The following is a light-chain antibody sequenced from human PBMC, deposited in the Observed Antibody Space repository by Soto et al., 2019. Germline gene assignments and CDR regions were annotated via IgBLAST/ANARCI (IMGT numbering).Light chain of an antibody. Sequence: EIVLTQSPGTLSLSPGERATLSCRASQRVSSSYLAWYQQKPGQAPRLLIYGASSRATGIPDRFSGSGSGTEFTLTIIRLEPEDFPVYYCQQYGSSPYTFGQGTKLEIK. CDR1: QRVSSSY. V-gene: IGKV3-20*01. J-gene: IGKJ2*01. CDR2: GAS. CDR3: QQYGSSPYT.